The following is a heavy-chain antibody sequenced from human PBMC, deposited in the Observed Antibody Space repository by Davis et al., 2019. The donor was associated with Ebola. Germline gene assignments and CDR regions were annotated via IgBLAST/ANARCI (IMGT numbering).Heavy chain of an antibody. V-gene: IGHV3-30*18. J-gene: IGHJ6*02. Sequence: GGSLRPSCAASGFTLSSYGMHWVRQAPGKGLEWVAVISYDGSNKYYADSVKGRFTISKDNSKNTLYLQMNSLRAEDTAVYYCAKDQNDFWSGYWSDYYYYGMDVWGQGTTVTVSS. D-gene: IGHD3-3*01. CDR2: ISYDGSNK. CDR3: AKDQNDFWSGYWSDYYYYGMDV. CDR1: GFTLSSYG.